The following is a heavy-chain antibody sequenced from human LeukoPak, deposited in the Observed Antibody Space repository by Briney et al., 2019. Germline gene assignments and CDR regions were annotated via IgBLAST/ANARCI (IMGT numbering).Heavy chain of an antibody. CDR3: AKYYGSGSYKPYDY. CDR2: ISGSGGST. CDR1: GFTFGSYA. D-gene: IGHD3-10*01. J-gene: IGHJ4*02. V-gene: IGHV3-23*01. Sequence: PGGSLRLSCAASGFTFGSYAMPWVRQAPGKGLEWVSAISGSGGSTYYADSVKGRFTISRDNSKNTLYLQMNSLRAEDTAVYYCAKYYGSGSYKPYDYWGQGTLVTVSS.